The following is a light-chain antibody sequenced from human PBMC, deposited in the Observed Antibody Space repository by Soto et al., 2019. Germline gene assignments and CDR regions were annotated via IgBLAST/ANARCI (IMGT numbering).Light chain of an antibody. V-gene: IGKV3-15*01. CDR3: QQYNNLPQT. Sequence: EIVMTQSPASLAVSPGERASLSCMAIQSIGSNLAWYQQKPGQSPRLLIYGASTRATGIPARFSGSGSETEFTLTISSLQSEDFAVYYCQQYNNLPQTFGQGTKVDIK. CDR2: GAS. J-gene: IGKJ1*01. CDR1: QSIGSN.